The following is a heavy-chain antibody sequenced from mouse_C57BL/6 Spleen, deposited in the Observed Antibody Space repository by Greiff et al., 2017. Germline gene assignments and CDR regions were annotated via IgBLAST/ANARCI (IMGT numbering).Heavy chain of an antibody. D-gene: IGHD2-12*01. J-gene: IGHJ4*01. CDR3: ARLRRGGYYAMDY. Sequence: EVKLVESGGGLVKPGGSLKLSCAASGFTFSDYGMHWVRQAPEKGLEWVAYISSGSSTIYYADTVKGRFTISRDNAKNTLFLQMTSLGSEDTAMYYCARLRRGGYYAMDYWGQGTSVTVSS. V-gene: IGHV5-17*01. CDR2: ISSGSSTI. CDR1: GFTFSDYG.